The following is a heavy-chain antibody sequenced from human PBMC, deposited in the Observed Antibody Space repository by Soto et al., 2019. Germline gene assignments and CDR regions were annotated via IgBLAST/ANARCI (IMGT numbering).Heavy chain of an antibody. CDR2: IYYSGST. CDR3: ARDFTDSSGPTLGMGV. D-gene: IGHD6-19*01. J-gene: IGHJ6*02. CDR1: GGSISSGGYY. Sequence: QVQLQESGPGPVKPSQTLSLTCTVSGGSISSGGYYWSWIRQHPGKGLEWIGYIYYSGSTYYNPSLKSRVTISVDTSKSQFSLKLSSVTAADTAVYYCARDFTDSSGPTLGMGVWGQGTTVTVSS. V-gene: IGHV4-31*03.